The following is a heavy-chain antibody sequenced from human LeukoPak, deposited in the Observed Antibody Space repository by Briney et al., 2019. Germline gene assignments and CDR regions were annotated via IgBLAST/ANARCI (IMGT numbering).Heavy chain of an antibody. CDR2: MYHSGIT. CDR3: ARVIRGSSGWFDDAFDI. D-gene: IGHD6-19*01. J-gene: IGHJ3*02. Sequence: SETLSLTCTVSGGSISSYYWSWIRQPPGKGLEWIGYMYHSGITNYNPSLKSRVTISIDTPKKQVSLKVTSVTAADTAVYYCARVIRGSSGWFDDAFDIWGQGTMVTVSS. V-gene: IGHV4-59*01. CDR1: GGSISSYY.